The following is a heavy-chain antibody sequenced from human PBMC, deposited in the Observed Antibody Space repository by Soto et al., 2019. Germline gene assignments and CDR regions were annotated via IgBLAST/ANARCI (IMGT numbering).Heavy chain of an antibody. D-gene: IGHD6-6*01. J-gene: IGHJ5*02. CDR3: ARDLSITARPRWFDP. Sequence: GASVKVSCKASGGTFSSYTISWVRQAPGQGLEWMGRIIPILGIANYAQKFQGRVTITADKSTSTAYMELSSLRSEDTAVYYCARDLSITARPRWFDPWGQGTLVTVSS. CDR2: IIPILGIA. V-gene: IGHV1-69*04. CDR1: GGTFSSYT.